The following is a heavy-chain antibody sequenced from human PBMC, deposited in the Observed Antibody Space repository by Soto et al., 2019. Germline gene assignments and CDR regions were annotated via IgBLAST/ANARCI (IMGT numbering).Heavy chain of an antibody. CDR1: GDSITRSSYL. Sequence: QLQLQESGPGLVKPSETLSLTCTVSGDSITRSSYLWAWIRQPPGRGLEWIGSFYDSGSPYYNPSLKGRVTISVDTSKNQFSLTLRSVTAADTAVYYCARHVLGAWRWDYWGQGTLVTVYS. D-gene: IGHD3-10*02. J-gene: IGHJ4*02. V-gene: IGHV4-39*01. CDR2: FYDSGSP. CDR3: ARHVLGAWRWDY.